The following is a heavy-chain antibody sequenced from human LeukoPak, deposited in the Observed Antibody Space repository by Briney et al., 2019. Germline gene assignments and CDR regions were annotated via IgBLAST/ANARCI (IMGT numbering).Heavy chain of an antibody. CDR2: IIPIFGTA. J-gene: IGHJ4*02. CDR3: ARAAAGSGSYGFDFDY. V-gene: IGHV1-69*13. CDR1: GYTFTSYD. Sequence: SVKVSCKASGYTFTSYDINWVRQATGQGLEWMGGIIPIFGTANYAQKFQGRVTITADESTSTAYMELSSLRSEDTAVYYCARAAAGSGSYGFDFDYWGQGTLVTVSS. D-gene: IGHD1-26*01.